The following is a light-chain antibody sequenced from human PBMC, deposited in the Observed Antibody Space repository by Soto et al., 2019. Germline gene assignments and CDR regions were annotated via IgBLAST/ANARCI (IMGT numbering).Light chain of an antibody. Sequence: EIVMTQSPATLSVSPGERATLSCRASQSVSSSLAWYQQKPGQAPRLLIYGASNRATGIPDRFSGSGSGTDFTPTISRLEPEDFAVYYCQQYGSSGTFGQGTKVDIK. CDR3: QQYGSSGT. J-gene: IGKJ1*01. V-gene: IGKV3-20*01. CDR1: QSVSSS. CDR2: GAS.